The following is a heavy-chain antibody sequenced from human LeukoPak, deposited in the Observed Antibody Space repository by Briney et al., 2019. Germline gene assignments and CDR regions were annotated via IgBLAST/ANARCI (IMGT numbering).Heavy chain of an antibody. V-gene: IGHV3-30*01. CDR2: ISYDGSNK. Sequence: PGGSLRLSCAASGFTFSSYAMHWVRQAPGKGLEWVAVISYDGSNKYYADSVKGRFTISRDNPKNTLYLQINSLRAEDTAVYYCARGGCSSTSCYTGFDIWGQGTMVTVSS. CDR3: ARGGCSSTSCYTGFDI. D-gene: IGHD2-2*02. J-gene: IGHJ3*02. CDR1: GFTFSSYA.